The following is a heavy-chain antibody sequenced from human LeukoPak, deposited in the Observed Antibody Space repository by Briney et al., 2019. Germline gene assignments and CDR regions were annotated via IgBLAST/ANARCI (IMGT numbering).Heavy chain of an antibody. D-gene: IGHD3-10*01. CDR1: GYTFTSYD. J-gene: IGHJ4*02. Sequence: ASVKVSCKASGYTFTSYDINWVRQATGQGLEWMGWMNPNSGNTGYAQKFQGRVTMTRNTSISTAYMELSSLRSEDTAVYYCARGSLLLLWFGESQYYFDYWGQGTLVTVSS. CDR2: MNPNSGNT. CDR3: ARGSLLLLWFGESQYYFDY. V-gene: IGHV1-8*01.